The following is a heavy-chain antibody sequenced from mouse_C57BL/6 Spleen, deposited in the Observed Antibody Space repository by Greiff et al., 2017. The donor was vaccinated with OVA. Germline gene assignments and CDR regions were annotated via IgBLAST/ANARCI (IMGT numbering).Heavy chain of an antibody. CDR3: AREGGFGGGKRFAY. CDR2: IYPGDGDT. Sequence: VKLMESGPELVKPGASVKISCKASGYAFSSSWMNWVKQRPGKGLEWIGRIYPGDGDTNYNGKFKGKATLTADKSSSTAYMQLSSLTSEDSAVYFCAREGGFGGGKRFAYWGQGTLVTVSA. V-gene: IGHV1-82*01. D-gene: IGHD1-1*02. CDR1: GYAFSSSW. J-gene: IGHJ3*01.